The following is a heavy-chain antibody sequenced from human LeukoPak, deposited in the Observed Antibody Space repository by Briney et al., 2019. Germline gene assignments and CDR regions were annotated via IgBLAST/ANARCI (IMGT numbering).Heavy chain of an antibody. V-gene: IGHV1-8*01. J-gene: IGHJ6*03. CDR2: MNPKSGST. CDR1: GYTFSTYD. Sequence: ASVKVSCKAAGYTFSTYDISWVRQATGQGLELMGWMNPKSGSTLYAQKFQGRVTMNRNTSISKAYMELSSLRSEDTAVYYCARGYNLYYYYMDVWGKGTTVTISS. CDR3: ARGYNLYYYYMDV. D-gene: IGHD1-14*01.